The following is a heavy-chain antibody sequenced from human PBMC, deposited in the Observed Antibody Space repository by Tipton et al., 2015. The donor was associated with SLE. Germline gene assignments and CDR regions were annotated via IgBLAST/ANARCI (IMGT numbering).Heavy chain of an antibody. CDR3: ARGPDYSNYYFYRMDV. V-gene: IGHV3-7*04. CDR1: GVTFSNYW. J-gene: IGHJ6*02. CDR2: IKEDGSET. Sequence: SLRLSCAASGVTFSNYWMSWVRQAPGKGLEWVANIKEDGSETYYVDSVKGRFTISRDNAKSSLYLQVNSLRAEDTAVYYCARGPDYSNYYFYRMDVWGQGTTVTVSS. D-gene: IGHD4-11*01.